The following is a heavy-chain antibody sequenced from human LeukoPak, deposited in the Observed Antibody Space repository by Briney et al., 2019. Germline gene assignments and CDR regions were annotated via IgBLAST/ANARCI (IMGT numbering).Heavy chain of an antibody. J-gene: IGHJ4*02. Sequence: PGGSLRLSCAASGFTFSSYVMHWVRQAPGKGLEWVAIISYDGSNEYYADSVKGRFTITRDNSKNTVYLQMNSLRAADTAVYYCAIDKGASYLSSFDYWGQGTLVTVSS. CDR3: AIDKGASYLSSFDY. CDR1: GFTFSSYV. D-gene: IGHD2-2*01. V-gene: IGHV3-30*04. CDR2: ISYDGSNE.